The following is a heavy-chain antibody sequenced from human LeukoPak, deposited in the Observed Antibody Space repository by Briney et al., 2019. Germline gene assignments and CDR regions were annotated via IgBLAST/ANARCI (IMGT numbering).Heavy chain of an antibody. J-gene: IGHJ4*02. CDR3: ARARRTVTTGIDY. CDR1: GGSISSYY. V-gene: IGHV4-59*06. Sequence: SETLSLTCTVSGGSISSYYWSWIRQPPGKGLEWIGYIYYSGSTYYNPSLKSRVTISVDTSKNQFSLKLSSVTAADTAVYHCARARRTVTTGIDYWGQGTLVTVSS. D-gene: IGHD4-11*01. CDR2: IYYSGST.